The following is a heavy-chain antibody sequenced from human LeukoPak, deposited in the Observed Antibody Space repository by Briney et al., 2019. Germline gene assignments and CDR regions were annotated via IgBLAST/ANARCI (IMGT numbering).Heavy chain of an antibody. J-gene: IGHJ5*02. V-gene: IGHV1-18*01. CDR1: GYTFTSYG. Sequence: ASVKVSCKASGYTFTSYGISWVRQAPGQGLEWMGWISAYNGNTNYAQRLQGRVTMTTDTSTSTAYMELRSLRSDDTAVYYCARSFPLPYYTILGGFDPWGQGTLVTVSS. CDR2: ISAYNGNT. CDR3: ARSFPLPYYTILGGFDP. D-gene: IGHD3-3*01.